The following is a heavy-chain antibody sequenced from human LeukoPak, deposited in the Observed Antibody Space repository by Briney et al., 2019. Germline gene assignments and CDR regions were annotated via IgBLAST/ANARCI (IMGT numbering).Heavy chain of an antibody. D-gene: IGHD3-9*01. J-gene: IGHJ2*01. CDR2: IKQDGSEK. V-gene: IGHV3-7*03. CDR3: ARERGEILRYFDWLPSWYFDL. Sequence: PGGSLRLSCAASGLTFSSYWMSWVRQAPGKGLEWVANIKQDGSEKYYVDSVKGRFTISRDNAKNSLYLQMNSLGAEDTAVYYCARERGEILRYFDWLPSWYFDLWGRGTLVTVSS. CDR1: GLTFSSYW.